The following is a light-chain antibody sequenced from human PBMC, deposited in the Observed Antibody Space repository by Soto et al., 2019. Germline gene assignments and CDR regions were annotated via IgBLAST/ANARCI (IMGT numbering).Light chain of an antibody. CDR1: SSNIGAGYD. CDR3: QSYDSSLSGNVV. V-gene: IGLV1-40*01. CDR2: GNS. Sequence: QSVQTQPPSVSGAPGQRVTISCTGSSSNIGAGYDVHWYQQLPGTAPKLLIYGNSNRPSGVPDRFSGSKSGTSASLAITGLQAEDEADYYCQSYDSSLSGNVVFGGGTKLTVL. J-gene: IGLJ2*01.